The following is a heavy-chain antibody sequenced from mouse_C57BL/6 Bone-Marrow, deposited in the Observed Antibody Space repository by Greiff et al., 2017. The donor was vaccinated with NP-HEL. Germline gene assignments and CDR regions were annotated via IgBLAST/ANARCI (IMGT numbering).Heavy chain of an antibody. CDR1: GFTFSSYA. CDR2: ISDGGSYT. V-gene: IGHV5-4*03. Sequence: EVKVVESGGGLVKPGGSLKLSCAASGFTFSSYAMSWVRQTPEKRLEWVATISDGGSYTYYPDNVKGRFTISRDNAKNNLYLQMSHLKSEDTAMYYCARGGPYYYGSSFDYWGQGTTLTVSS. J-gene: IGHJ2*01. CDR3: ARGGPYYYGSSFDY. D-gene: IGHD1-1*01.